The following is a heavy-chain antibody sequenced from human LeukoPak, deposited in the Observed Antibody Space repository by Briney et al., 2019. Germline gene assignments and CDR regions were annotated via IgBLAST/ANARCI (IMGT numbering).Heavy chain of an antibody. CDR1: GIFGSYV. CDR3: AKEGNTALVTGYFDL. CDR2: IIPVSGST. Sequence: SVKVSCKASGIFGSYVISWVRQAPGHGLEWMGGIIPVSGSTHYAQKFQGRLTITADESTSTVYMEMSSLRSEDTAMYYCAKEGNTALVTGYFDLWGRGTLVTVSA. D-gene: IGHD5-18*01. V-gene: IGHV1-69*01. J-gene: IGHJ2*01.